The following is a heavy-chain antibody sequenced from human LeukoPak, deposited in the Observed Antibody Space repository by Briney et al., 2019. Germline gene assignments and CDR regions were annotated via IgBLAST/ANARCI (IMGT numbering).Heavy chain of an antibody. CDR3: ARQSYYSNYD. CDR1: GGSISSSSYY. Sequence: SETLSLTCTVSGGSISSSSYYWGWIRQPPGKGLEWIGTIYYTGSTDYNPSLKSRVTISIDTSKNQFSLKLSSVTAAETAVYYCARQSYYSNYDWGQGTLVTVSS. V-gene: IGHV4-39*01. CDR2: IYYTGST. D-gene: IGHD4-11*01. J-gene: IGHJ4*02.